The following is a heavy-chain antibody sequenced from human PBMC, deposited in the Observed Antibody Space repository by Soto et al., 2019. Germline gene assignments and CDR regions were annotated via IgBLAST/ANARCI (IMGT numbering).Heavy chain of an antibody. V-gene: IGHV3-23*01. J-gene: IGHJ4*02. CDR3: AKADGQQWLINHLDN. Sequence: EVQLLESGGGVVQPGGSLRLSCVASGFNFKKFAMAWVRQAAGEGLDWVSGISCCGGSASYADSVKGRFSIARYDSKNTVSLQLNSLRVEDTAQYCCAKADGQQWLINHLDNWGQGTLVTVS. CDR2: ISCCGGSA. CDR1: GFNFKKFA. D-gene: IGHD6-19*01.